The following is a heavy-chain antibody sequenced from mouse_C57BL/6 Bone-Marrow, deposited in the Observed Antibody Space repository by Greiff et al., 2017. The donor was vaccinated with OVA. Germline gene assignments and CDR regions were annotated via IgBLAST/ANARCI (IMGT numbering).Heavy chain of an antibody. J-gene: IGHJ2*01. CDR2: INYDGSST. CDR3: AREGYYYGSSNPFDY. Sequence: EVKLVESEGGLVQPGSSMKLSCTASGFTFSDYYMAWVRQVPEKGLEWVANINYDGSSTYYLDSLKSRFIISRDNAKNILYLQMSSLKSEDTATYYCAREGYYYGSSNPFDYWGQGTTLTVSS. D-gene: IGHD1-1*01. CDR1: GFTFSDYY. V-gene: IGHV5-16*01.